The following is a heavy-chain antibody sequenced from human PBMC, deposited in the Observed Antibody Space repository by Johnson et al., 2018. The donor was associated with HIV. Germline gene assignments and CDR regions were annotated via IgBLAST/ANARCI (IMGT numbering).Heavy chain of an antibody. Sequence: VQLVESGGGVVQPGRSLRLSCAASGFTFSSSAMHWVHQAPGKGLEWVGRIRSKANSYATAYAASVKGRFTISRDDSKNTAYLQMNSLKTEDTAVYYCTSMTTGKTPPVGAFDIWGQGTMVTVSS. CDR1: GFTFSSSA. V-gene: IGHV3-73*01. J-gene: IGHJ3*02. D-gene: IGHD4-11*01. CDR2: IRSKANSYAT. CDR3: TSMTTGKTPPVGAFDI.